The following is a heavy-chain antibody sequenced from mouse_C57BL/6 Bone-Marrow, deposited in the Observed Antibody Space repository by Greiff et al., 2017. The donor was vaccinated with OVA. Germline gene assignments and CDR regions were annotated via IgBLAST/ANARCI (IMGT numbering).Heavy chain of an antibody. CDR1: GYAFTNYL. D-gene: IGHD2-3*01. Sequence: VQLQQSGAELVRPGPSVKVSCKASGYAFTNYLIEWVKQRPGQGLEWIGVINPGSGGTNYNEKFKGKATLTADKSSSTAYMQLSSLTSEDSAVYFCARWGWLLRTFAYWGQGTLVTVSA. J-gene: IGHJ3*01. V-gene: IGHV1-54*01. CDR3: ARWGWLLRTFAY. CDR2: INPGSGGT.